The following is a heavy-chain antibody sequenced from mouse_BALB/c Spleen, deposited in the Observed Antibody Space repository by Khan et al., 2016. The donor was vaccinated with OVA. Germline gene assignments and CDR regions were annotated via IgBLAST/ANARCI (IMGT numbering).Heavy chain of an antibody. CDR1: GYIFTSYW. Sequence: VQLQQSGAELVRPGASVKLSCKTSGYIFTSYWIHWVKQRSGQGLEWIARIYPGTNNAYYNEKLKDKATLTADKSSSTVYMQLSSLKSEDSAVYCCAREEALYYFDYWGQGTTLTVSS. CDR3: AREEALYYFDY. CDR2: IYPGTNNA. V-gene: IGHV1S132*01. D-gene: IGHD3-2*02. J-gene: IGHJ2*01.